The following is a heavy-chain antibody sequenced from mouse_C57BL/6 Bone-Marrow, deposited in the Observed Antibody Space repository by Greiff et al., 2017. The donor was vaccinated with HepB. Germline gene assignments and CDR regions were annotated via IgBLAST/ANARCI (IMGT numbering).Heavy chain of an antibody. V-gene: IGHV1-15*01. J-gene: IGHJ2*01. CDR1: GYTFTDYE. CDR3: TRGYYGSRGPFDY. D-gene: IGHD1-1*01. Sequence: QVQLQQSGAELVRPGASVTLSCKASGYTFTDYEMHWVKQTPVHGLEWIGAIDPETGGTAYNQKFKGKAILTADKSSSTAYMELRSLTSEDSAVYYCTRGYYGSRGPFDYWGQGTTLTVSS. CDR2: IDPETGGT.